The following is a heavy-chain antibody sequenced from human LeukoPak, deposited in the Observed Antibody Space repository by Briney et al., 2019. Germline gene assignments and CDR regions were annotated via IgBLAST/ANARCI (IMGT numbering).Heavy chain of an antibody. D-gene: IGHD6-13*01. CDR3: ATSIAAAGYYWYFDL. J-gene: IGHJ2*01. Sequence: PSETLSLTCAVYGGSFSGYYWSWIRQPPGKGLEWVGEIYHSGSTNYNPSLKSRVTISVDKSKNQFSLKLSSVTAADTAVYYCATSIAAAGYYWYFDLWGRGTLVTVSS. CDR1: GGSFSGYY. V-gene: IGHV4-34*01. CDR2: IYHSGST.